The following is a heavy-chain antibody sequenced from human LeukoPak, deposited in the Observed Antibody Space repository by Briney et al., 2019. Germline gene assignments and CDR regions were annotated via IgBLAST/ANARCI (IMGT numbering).Heavy chain of an antibody. D-gene: IGHD1-26*01. CDR1: GGTFSSYA. CDR2: IFSIFATA. CDR3: ARESGSYEAYFDC. Sequence: SVKVSCKASGGTFSSYAISWVRQAPGQGLEWMGRIFSIFATANYAQKFQGRVTITADESTSTAYMELSSLRSEDTAVYYCARESGSYEAYFDCWGQGTLVTVSS. J-gene: IGHJ4*02. V-gene: IGHV1-69*13.